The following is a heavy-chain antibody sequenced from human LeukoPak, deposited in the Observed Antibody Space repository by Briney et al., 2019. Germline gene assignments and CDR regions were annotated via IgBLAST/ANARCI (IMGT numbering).Heavy chain of an antibody. CDR3: ASPEWLPDSIDI. J-gene: IGHJ3*02. Sequence: GGSLRLSCGASGFSFNYYAMHWVRQAPGKGLEWVAFLRHDGSSKFYTDSVKGRFTISRDNAKNSVFLQMNSLRADDTAVYYCASPEWLPDSIDIWGQGTMVTVSS. D-gene: IGHD3-3*01. V-gene: IGHV3-30*02. CDR2: LRHDGSSK. CDR1: GFSFNYYA.